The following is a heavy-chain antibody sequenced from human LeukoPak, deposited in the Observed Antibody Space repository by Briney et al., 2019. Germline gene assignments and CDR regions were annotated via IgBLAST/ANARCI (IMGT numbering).Heavy chain of an antibody. V-gene: IGHV4-59*01. J-gene: IGHJ4*02. CDR3: ARFGAAMDLFDY. D-gene: IGHD5-18*01. CDR2: IYYSGST. Sequence: SETLSLTCTVSGGSIRSYYWSWIRQPPGKGLEWIGYIYYSGSTNYNPSLKSRVTISVDTSKNQFSLKLSSVTAADTAVYYCARFGAAMDLFDYWGQGTLVTVSS. CDR1: GGSIRSYY.